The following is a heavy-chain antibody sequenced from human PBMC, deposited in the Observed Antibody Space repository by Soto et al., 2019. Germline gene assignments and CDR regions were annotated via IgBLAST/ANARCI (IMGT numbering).Heavy chain of an antibody. D-gene: IGHD3-3*01. CDR1: GFNFSSYA. J-gene: IGHJ4*02. V-gene: IGHV3-64D*08. Sequence: GGSLSLSSSASGFNFSSYAMHWVRQAPGKGLEYVSAISSNGGSTYYADSVKGRFTISRDNSKNTLYLQMSSLRAEDTAVYYCVKGYYDFWSGYYVALDYFDYWGQGTLVTVSS. CDR3: VKGYYDFWSGYYVALDYFDY. CDR2: ISSNGGST.